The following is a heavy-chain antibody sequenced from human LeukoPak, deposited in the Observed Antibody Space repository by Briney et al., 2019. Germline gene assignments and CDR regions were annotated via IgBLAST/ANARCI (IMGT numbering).Heavy chain of an antibody. V-gene: IGHV1-2*02. J-gene: IGHJ4*02. D-gene: IGHD3-10*01. CDR2: INPNSGGT. Sequence: ASVKVSCKASGYTFTGYYMHWVRQAPGQGLEWMGWINPNSGGTNYAQKFQGRVTMTRDTSISTAYMELSRLRSDDTAVYYCARDGSGSYYNFIDYWGQGTLVTVSS. CDR3: ARDGSGSYYNFIDY. CDR1: GYTFTGYY.